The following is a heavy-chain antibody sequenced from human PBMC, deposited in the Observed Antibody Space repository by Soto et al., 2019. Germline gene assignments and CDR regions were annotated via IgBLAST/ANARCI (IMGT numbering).Heavy chain of an antibody. J-gene: IGHJ4*02. CDR3: AKAPAGIAVAGSFDY. Sequence: GESLKISCAASGFTFSSYAMSWVRQAPGKGLEWVSAISGSGGSTYYADSVKGRFTISRDNSKNTLYLQMNSLRAEDTAVYYCAKAPAGIAVAGSFDYWGQGTLVTVSS. V-gene: IGHV3-23*01. D-gene: IGHD6-19*01. CDR1: GFTFSSYA. CDR2: ISGSGGST.